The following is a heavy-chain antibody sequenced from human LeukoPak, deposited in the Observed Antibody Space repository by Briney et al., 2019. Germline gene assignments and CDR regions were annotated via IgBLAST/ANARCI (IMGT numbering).Heavy chain of an antibody. CDR2: ISENGGDT. V-gene: IGHV3-64*02. CDR1: GFTISHYP. J-gene: IGHJ4*02. D-gene: IGHD4-23*01. Sequence: GGSLRLSCVASGFTISHYPMHWVRQAPGKGLEYVSAISENGGDTYYADSVKGRVTISRDNSKNTVYLQMGSLTGEDMAVYYCARELHGGNDYWGQGTLVTVSS. CDR3: ARELHGGNDY.